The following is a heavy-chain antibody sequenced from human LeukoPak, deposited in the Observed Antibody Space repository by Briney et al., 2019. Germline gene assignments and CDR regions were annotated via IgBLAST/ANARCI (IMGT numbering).Heavy chain of an antibody. Sequence: SETLSLTCAVYGGSFSGYSWTWIRRPPGKGLDWIGEINHSGSTNYNPSLTSRVIMSIDTSERQFSLRLTSLTAADAAVYYCARYRGGGLNYLDFWGQGTPVTVSS. CDR2: INHSGST. D-gene: IGHD3-10*01. J-gene: IGHJ4*02. CDR3: ARYRGGGLNYLDF. V-gene: IGHV4-34*01. CDR1: GGSFSGYS.